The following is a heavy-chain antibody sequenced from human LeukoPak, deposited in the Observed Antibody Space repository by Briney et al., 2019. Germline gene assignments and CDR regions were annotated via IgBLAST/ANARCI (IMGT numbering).Heavy chain of an antibody. D-gene: IGHD6-19*01. J-gene: IGHJ4*02. V-gene: IGHV1-8*01. CDR3: ARGTPTDAYSSGWYW. CDR1: GYTFTSYD. Sequence: GASVKVTCKASGYTFTSYDINWVRQATGQGLEWMGWMNPNSGNTGYAQKFQGRVTMTRNTSISTAYMELSSLRPEDTAVYYCARGTPTDAYSSGWYWWGQGTLVTVSS. CDR2: MNPNSGNT.